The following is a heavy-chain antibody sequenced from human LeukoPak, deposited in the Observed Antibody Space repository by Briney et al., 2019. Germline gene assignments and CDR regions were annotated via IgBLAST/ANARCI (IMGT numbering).Heavy chain of an antibody. CDR2: INPNSGGT. Sequence: GASVKVSCKASGYTFTDYYIHWVRRAPGQGLEWMGWINPNSGGTNYAQKFQGRVTMTRDTSISTAYMELSRLRSDDTAVYYCARAVVQLWLGFDPWGQGTLVTVSS. CDR1: GYTFTDYY. J-gene: IGHJ5*02. V-gene: IGHV1-2*02. D-gene: IGHD5-18*01. CDR3: ARAVVQLWLGFDP.